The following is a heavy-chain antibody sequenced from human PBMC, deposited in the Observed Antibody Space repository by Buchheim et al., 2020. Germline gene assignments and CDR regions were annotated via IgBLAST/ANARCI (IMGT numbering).Heavy chain of an antibody. CDR2: ISTSGGNT. Sequence: EVQLLESGGGLVQPGGSLRLSCAGSGFTFSSYAMNWVRQGPGRGLEWVSTISTSGGNTRYADSVKGRFTIYRDNSKNTLYLQMNSLRAEDTAVYYCANGKIVAHFGYWGQGTL. CDR3: ANGKIVAHFGY. D-gene: IGHD3-22*01. V-gene: IGHV3-23*01. J-gene: IGHJ4*02. CDR1: GFTFSSYA.